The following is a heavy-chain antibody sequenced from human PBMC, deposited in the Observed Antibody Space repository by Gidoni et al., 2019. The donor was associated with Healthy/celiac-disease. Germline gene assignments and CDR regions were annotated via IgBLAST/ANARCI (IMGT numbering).Heavy chain of an antibody. CDR1: GYPLTELS. Sequence: QVQLVQSGAEVKKPGASVKVSCKVSGYPLTELSMHWVRQAPGKGLEWMGGFDPEDGETIYAQKFQGRVTMTEDTSTDTAYMELSSLRSEDTAVYYCATDPRYGDYSPRHYYYYYGMDVWGQGTTVTVSS. V-gene: IGHV1-24*01. D-gene: IGHD4-17*01. CDR2: FDPEDGET. J-gene: IGHJ6*02. CDR3: ATDPRYGDYSPRHYYYYYGMDV.